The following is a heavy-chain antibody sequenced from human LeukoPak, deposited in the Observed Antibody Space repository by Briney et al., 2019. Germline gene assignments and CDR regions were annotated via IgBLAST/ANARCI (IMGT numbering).Heavy chain of an antibody. CDR2: INPNSGGT. J-gene: IGHJ6*03. CDR3: ARATQDNYYYYMDV. V-gene: IGHV1-2*02. CDR1: GYTFTGYY. Sequence: ASVKVSCKASGYTFTGYYMHWVRQAPGQGLEWMGWINPNSGGTNYAQRFQGRVTMTRDTSISTAYMELSRLRSDDTAVYYCARATQDNYYYYMDVWGKGTTVTVSS.